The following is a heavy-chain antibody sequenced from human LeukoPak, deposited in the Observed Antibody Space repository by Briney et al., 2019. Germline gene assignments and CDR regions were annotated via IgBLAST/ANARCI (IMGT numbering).Heavy chain of an antibody. V-gene: IGHV4-59*10. D-gene: IGHD6-19*01. CDR3: ATYSSGSPFFDY. CDR2: IYTTGHT. CDR1: GGSISIYD. J-gene: IGHJ4*02. Sequence: SETLSLTCTVSGGSISIYDGSGIRQPAGKGLEGIGRIYTTGHTNYHPSLKTRVTMPVHTSKNQFSLNLSSVTAADTAMYYCATYSSGSPFFDYWGPGTLVTVSS.